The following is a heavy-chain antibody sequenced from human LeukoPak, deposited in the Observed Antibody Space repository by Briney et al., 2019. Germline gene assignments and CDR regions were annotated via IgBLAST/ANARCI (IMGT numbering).Heavy chain of an antibody. CDR2: ISAYNGNT. CDR3: ARDGPLYDSSGYNWFDP. D-gene: IGHD3-22*01. CDR1: GYTFTNYG. Sequence: ASVKVSCKASGYTFTNYGISWVRQAPGQGLEWMGWISAYNGNTNYAQKLQGRVTMTTDTSTSTAYMELRSLRSDDTAVYYCARDGPLYDSSGYNWFDPWGQGTLVTVSS. V-gene: IGHV1-18*01. J-gene: IGHJ5*02.